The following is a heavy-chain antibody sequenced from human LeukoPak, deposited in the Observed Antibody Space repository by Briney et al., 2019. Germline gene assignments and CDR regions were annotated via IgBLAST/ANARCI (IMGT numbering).Heavy chain of an antibody. CDR1: GGSISSSSYY. V-gene: IGHV4-39*07. J-gene: IGHJ4*02. CDR3: ARGAQWELLGTFDY. CDR2: IYYSGST. Sequence: PSETLSLTCTVSGGSISSSSYYWGWIRQPPGKGLEWIGSIYYSGSTYYNPSLKSRVTISVDTSKNQFSLKLSSVTAADTAVYYCARGAQWELLGTFDYWGQGTLVTVSS. D-gene: IGHD1-26*01.